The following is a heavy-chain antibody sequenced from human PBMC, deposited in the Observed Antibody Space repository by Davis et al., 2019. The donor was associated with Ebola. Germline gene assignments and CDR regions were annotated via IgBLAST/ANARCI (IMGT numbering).Heavy chain of an antibody. V-gene: IGHV3-7*01. CDR2: IKQDGSEK. CDR1: GFSFSSYW. CDR3: ARTYYDFWSGYLAR. Sequence: GESLKISCAASGFSFSSYWMSWVRQAPGKGLEWVANIKQDGSEKYYVDSVEGRFTISRDNAKNSLYLQMNSLRAEDTAVYYCARTYYDFWSGYLARWGQGTLVTVSS. D-gene: IGHD3-3*01. J-gene: IGHJ4*02.